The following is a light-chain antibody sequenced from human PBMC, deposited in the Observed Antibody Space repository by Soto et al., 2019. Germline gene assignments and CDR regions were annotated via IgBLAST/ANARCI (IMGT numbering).Light chain of an antibody. CDR1: QTVSRN. CDR3: QQYGSSPALT. Sequence: EIVMTQSPATLSVSPGARAPLSCRASQTVSRNLAWYQQRPGQAPRLLIYDISNRATGVPARFSGSGSGTDFTLTISRLEPEDFAVYYCQQYGSSPALTFGGGTKVDIK. CDR2: DIS. V-gene: IGKV3-20*01. J-gene: IGKJ4*01.